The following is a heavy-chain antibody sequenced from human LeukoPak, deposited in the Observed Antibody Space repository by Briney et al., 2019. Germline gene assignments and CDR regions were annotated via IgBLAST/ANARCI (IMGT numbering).Heavy chain of an antibody. CDR2: IKPDGNEQ. Sequence: GGTLRLSCVTSGYIFSDYWMGWVRQAPGKGPEWVASIKPDGNEQYYVDSVRGRFTISRDNSKDSLFLQMDSLRDDDTAVYYCGRERVSAYDYWGQGTLVTVSS. CDR3: GRERVSAYDY. CDR1: GYIFSDYW. J-gene: IGHJ4*02. V-gene: IGHV3-7*01.